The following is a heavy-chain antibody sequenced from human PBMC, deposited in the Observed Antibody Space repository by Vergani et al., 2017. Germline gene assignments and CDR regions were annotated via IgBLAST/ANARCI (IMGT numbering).Heavy chain of an antibody. CDR3: ARSRDSYTPLDL. J-gene: IGHJ5*02. D-gene: IGHD5-24*01. CDR1: GVSVSNSVYY. Sequence: QVQLYESGPGLVRPSQTLSLTCTVSGVSVSNSVYYWNWIRQPAGKGLEWIGRIYASGKTIFKPSLQSRGTMSLDTSNNQLSLELRSVTAADTALYYCARSRDSYTPLDLWGPGSLVTVSS. V-gene: IGHV4-61*02. CDR2: IYASGKT.